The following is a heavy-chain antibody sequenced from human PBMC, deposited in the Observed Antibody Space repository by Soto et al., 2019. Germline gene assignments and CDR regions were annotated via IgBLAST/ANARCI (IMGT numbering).Heavy chain of an antibody. D-gene: IGHD3-10*01. CDR2: IYYSGST. CDR3: AREGATMVRGVRDYGMDV. Sequence: SETLSLTCTVSGGSISSYYWSWIRQPPGKGLEWIGYIYYSGSTNYNPSLKSRVTISVDTSKNQFSLKLSSVTAADTAVYYCAREGATMVRGVRDYGMDVWGQGTTVTVSS. V-gene: IGHV4-59*01. CDR1: GGSISSYY. J-gene: IGHJ6*02.